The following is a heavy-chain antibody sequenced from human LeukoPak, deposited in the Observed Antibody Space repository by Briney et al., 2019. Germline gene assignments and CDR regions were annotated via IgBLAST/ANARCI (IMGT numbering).Heavy chain of an antibody. V-gene: IGHV4-4*07. J-gene: IGHJ6*03. CDR1: GGSISTDF. D-gene: IGHD1-26*01. CDR2: VYTNGGT. Sequence: SETLSLTCVVSGGSISTDFWSWIRQPAGKGLEWIGRVYTNGGTNYNPSLKSRVTISIDTAKNQISLKVRSVTAADTAIYYCAGGHSGSSAKILYYYCMDVWGKGTTVTVSS. CDR3: AGGHSGSSAKILYYYCMDV.